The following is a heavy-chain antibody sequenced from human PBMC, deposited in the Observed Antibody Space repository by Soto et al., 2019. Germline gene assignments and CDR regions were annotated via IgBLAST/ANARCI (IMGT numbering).Heavy chain of an antibody. CDR2: IYYSGST. V-gene: IGHV4-61*01. D-gene: IGHD1-1*01. CDR3: ARDRLEGWFDP. Sequence: SETLSLTSTVSGGSVSSGSYYWSWIRQPPGKGLEWIGYIYYSGSTNYNPSLKSRVTISVDTSKNQFSLKLSSVTAADTAVYYCARDRLEGWFDPWGQGTLVTVSS. CDR1: GGSVSSGSYY. J-gene: IGHJ5*02.